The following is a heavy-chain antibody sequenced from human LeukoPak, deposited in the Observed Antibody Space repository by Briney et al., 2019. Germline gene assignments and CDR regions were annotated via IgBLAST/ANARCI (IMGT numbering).Heavy chain of an antibody. CDR3: ATDLEYGGYRDAFDI. D-gene: IGHD4-23*01. CDR1: GYTFTGYY. CDR2: INPNSGGT. J-gene: IGHJ3*02. V-gene: IGHV1-2*02. Sequence: GASVKVSCKASGYTFTGYYMHWVRQAPGQGLEWMGWINPNSGGTNYAQKFQGRVTMTRDTSISTAYMELSRLTSDDTAVYYCATDLEYGGYRDAFDIWGQGTMVTVSS.